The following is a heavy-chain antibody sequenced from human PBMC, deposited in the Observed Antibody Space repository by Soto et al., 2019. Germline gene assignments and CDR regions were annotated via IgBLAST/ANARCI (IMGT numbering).Heavy chain of an antibody. CDR1: GGSITSSNW. D-gene: IGHD3-16*01. Sequence: SETLSLTCAVSGGSITSSNWWSWVRQPPGKGLEWIGEIYHSGSSKYNPYLKSRVTISVDKSKNQFSLKLSSVTAADSAVYYCASSADYIWESAWGQGTLVTVSS. V-gene: IGHV4-4*02. CDR3: ASSADYIWESA. CDR2: IYHSGSS. J-gene: IGHJ5*02.